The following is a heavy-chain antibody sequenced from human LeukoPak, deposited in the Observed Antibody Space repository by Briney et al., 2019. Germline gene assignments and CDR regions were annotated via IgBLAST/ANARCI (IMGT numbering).Heavy chain of an antibody. V-gene: IGHV1-69*06. CDR2: IIPIFGTA. CDR3: ARDPVLGSEDAFDI. D-gene: IGHD7-27*01. Sequence: ASVKVSCKASGGTFSSYAISWVRQAPGQGLEWMGGIIPIFGTANYAQKFQGRVTITADKSTSTAYMELSSLRSEDTAVYYCARDPVLGSEDAFDIWGQGTMVTVSS. J-gene: IGHJ3*02. CDR1: GGTFSSYA.